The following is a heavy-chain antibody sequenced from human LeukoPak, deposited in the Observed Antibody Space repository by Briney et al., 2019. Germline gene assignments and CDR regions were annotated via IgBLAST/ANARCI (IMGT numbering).Heavy chain of an antibody. D-gene: IGHD5-24*01. CDR3: ARAFRGGLTHFDY. Sequence: ASVTVSYKPSGYTFTRYYMHWVRQAPGQGREWMGWINPNSGGTNYAQKFQGRVTMTRDTSISTAYMELSRLRSDDTAVYYCARAFRGGLTHFDYWGQGTLVTVSS. CDR1: GYTFTRYY. CDR2: INPNSGGT. V-gene: IGHV1-2*02. J-gene: IGHJ4*02.